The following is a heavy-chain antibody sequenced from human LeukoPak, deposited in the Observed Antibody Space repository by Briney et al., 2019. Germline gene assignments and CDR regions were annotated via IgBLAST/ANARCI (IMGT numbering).Heavy chain of an antibody. CDR3: ARAASSGYYELDY. Sequence: PGRSLRLSCAASGFTFSSYVMHWVRQAPGKGLEWVAVISYDGSNKYYADSVKGRFTISRDNSKNTLYLQMNSLRAEDTAVYYCARAASSGYYELDYWGQGTLVTVSS. D-gene: IGHD3-22*01. CDR1: GFTFSSYV. CDR2: ISYDGSNK. J-gene: IGHJ4*02. V-gene: IGHV3-30-3*01.